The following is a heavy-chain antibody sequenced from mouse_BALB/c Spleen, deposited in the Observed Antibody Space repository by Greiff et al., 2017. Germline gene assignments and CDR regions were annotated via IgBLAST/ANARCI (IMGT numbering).Heavy chain of an antibody. CDR2: IYPYNGGT. CDR1: GYTFTDYN. Sequence: VQLKQSGPELVKPGASVKISCKASGYTFTDYNMHWVKQSHGKSLEWIGYIYPYNGGTGYNQKFKSKATLTVDNSSSTAYMELRSLTSEDSAVYYCARIDYDTAYWGQGTLVTVSA. V-gene: IGHV1S29*02. D-gene: IGHD2-4*01. J-gene: IGHJ3*01. CDR3: ARIDYDTAY.